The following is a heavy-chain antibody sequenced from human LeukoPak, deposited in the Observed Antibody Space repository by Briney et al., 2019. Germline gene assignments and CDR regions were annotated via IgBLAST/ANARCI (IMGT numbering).Heavy chain of an antibody. CDR1: GYSFTDSY. CDR2: INPNNGGS. CDR3: ARDNSHTGYDFFDY. D-gene: IGHD5-12*01. Sequence: ASVKVSCKASGYSFTDSYIHWVRQAPGPGLEWMGWINPNNGGSHSAQKFQGRVTMTWDSSITTAYMELISLRPDDTAVYFCARDNSHTGYDFFDYWGQGTLVTVSS. J-gene: IGHJ4*02. V-gene: IGHV1-2*02.